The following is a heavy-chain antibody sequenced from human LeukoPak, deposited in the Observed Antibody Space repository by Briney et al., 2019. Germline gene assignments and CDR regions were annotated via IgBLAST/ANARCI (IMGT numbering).Heavy chain of an antibody. CDR2: ISYSGST. CDR1: GGSISSGDYY. J-gene: IGHJ4*02. V-gene: IGHV4-30-4*08. Sequence: SQTLSLTCTVSGGSISSGDYYWSWIRQPPGKGLEWIGYISYSGSTYYNPSLESRVTISVDTSKNQFSLKLSSVTAADTAVYYCARALSNWNDFDYWGQGTLVTVSS. CDR3: ARALSNWNDFDY. D-gene: IGHD1-20*01.